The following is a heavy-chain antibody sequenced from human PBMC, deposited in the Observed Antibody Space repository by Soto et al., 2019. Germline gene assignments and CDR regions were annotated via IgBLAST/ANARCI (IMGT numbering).Heavy chain of an antibody. D-gene: IGHD2-21*02. J-gene: IGHJ4*02. CDR2: IGGSGGTT. CDR1: GFTFSSYA. CDR3: AKNCGGDCYTNFDF. V-gene: IGHV3-23*01. Sequence: AGSLRLSCAASGFTFSSYAMSWVRQTPGMGLEWVSAIGGSGGTTYYADSVKGRFTISRDNSKNTLYLQMNSLRAEDTAVYYCAKNCGGDCYTNFDFWGQGTLVTVSS.